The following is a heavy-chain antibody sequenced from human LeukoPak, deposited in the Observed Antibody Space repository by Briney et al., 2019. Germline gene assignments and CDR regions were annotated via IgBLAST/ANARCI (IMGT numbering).Heavy chain of an antibody. CDR2: ISGSGDST. J-gene: IGHJ4*02. D-gene: IGHD5-12*01. Sequence: GSLKISCEASGFTFTSYAMSWVRQAPGRGLEWVSVISGSGDSTYYADSVEGRCTISRDNSKDALYLQMNSLRAEDTAVYYCARVGYSGYDYDYWGQGTLVTVSS. CDR1: GFTFTSYA. CDR3: ARVGYSGYDYDY. V-gene: IGHV3-23*01.